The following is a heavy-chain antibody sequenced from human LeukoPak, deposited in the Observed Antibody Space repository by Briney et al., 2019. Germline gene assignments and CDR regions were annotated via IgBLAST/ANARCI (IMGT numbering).Heavy chain of an antibody. CDR2: INHSGST. CDR3: ARDYGYSYGRAYYYCGMDV. Sequence: PSETLSLTCAVYGGSFSGYYWSWIRQPPGKGLEWIGEINHSGSTNYNPSLKSRVTISVDTSKNQFSLKLSSVTAADTAVYYCARDYGYSYGRAYYYCGMDVWGQGTTVTVSS. CDR1: GGSFSGYY. D-gene: IGHD5-18*01. J-gene: IGHJ6*02. V-gene: IGHV4-34*01.